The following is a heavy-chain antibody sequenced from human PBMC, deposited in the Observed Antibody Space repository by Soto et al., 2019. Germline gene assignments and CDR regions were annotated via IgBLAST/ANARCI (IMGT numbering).Heavy chain of an antibody. Sequence: QVQLVQSGAEVKKPGASVKVSCKASGYTLSNYGISWVRQAPGQGLEWMGWISAYNGKTYDAERLQGRVTMTTDTSTSTAYMELRSLRSDDTAVYYCAREATCGSDCYSPAEYSQHWGQGTLVTVSS. V-gene: IGHV1-18*04. D-gene: IGHD2-21*02. CDR1: GYTLSNYG. CDR2: ISAYNGKT. CDR3: AREATCGSDCYSPAEYSQH. J-gene: IGHJ1*01.